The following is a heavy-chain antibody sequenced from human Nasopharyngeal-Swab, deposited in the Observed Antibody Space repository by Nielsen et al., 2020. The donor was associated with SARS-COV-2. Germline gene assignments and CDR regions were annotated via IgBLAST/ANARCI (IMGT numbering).Heavy chain of an antibody. CDR2: ISFSSSTI. Sequence: GESLKISCAASGFSFSNYGMNWVRQGPGKGLEWVSYISFSSSTIYYADSVKGRFTISRDNAKNSLYLQMNSLRDEDTAVYYCARAWWLRGYFDYWGQGTLVTVSS. CDR1: GFSFSNYG. CDR3: ARAWWLRGYFDY. D-gene: IGHD5-12*01. V-gene: IGHV3-48*02. J-gene: IGHJ4*02.